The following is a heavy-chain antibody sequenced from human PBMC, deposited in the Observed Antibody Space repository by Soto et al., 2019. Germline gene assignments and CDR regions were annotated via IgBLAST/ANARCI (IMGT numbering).Heavy chain of an antibody. D-gene: IGHD6-6*01. Sequence: QVQLVESGGGLVKPGGSLRLSCAASGFTFSDYYMSWIRQAPGKGLEWVSYIILSASTIYYADSVKGRFTISRDNAKNSLYLQMNSLRAEDTAVYYSARGRSSSVYFDYWGQGTLVTVSS. V-gene: IGHV3-11*01. CDR1: GFTFSDYY. J-gene: IGHJ4*02. CDR3: ARGRSSSVYFDY. CDR2: IILSASTI.